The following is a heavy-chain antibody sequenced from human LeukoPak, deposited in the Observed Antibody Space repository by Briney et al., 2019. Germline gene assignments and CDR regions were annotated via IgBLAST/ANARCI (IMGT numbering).Heavy chain of an antibody. Sequence: ASVKVSCKASGYTFTGYYMHWVRQAPGQGLEWMGWINPNSGGTNYAQKFQGRVTMTRDTSISTAYMELSRLRSDDTAVYYCATRYCSSTSCYNNYYYMDVWGKGTTVTVSS. CDR2: INPNSGGT. V-gene: IGHV1-2*02. J-gene: IGHJ6*03. D-gene: IGHD2-2*02. CDR1: GYTFTGYY. CDR3: ATRYCSSTSCYNNYYYMDV.